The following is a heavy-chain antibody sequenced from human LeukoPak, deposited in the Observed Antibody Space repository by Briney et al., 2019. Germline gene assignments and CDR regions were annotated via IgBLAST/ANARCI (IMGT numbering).Heavy chain of an antibody. J-gene: IGHJ4*02. CDR2: IYTSGST. Sequence: PSETLSLTCTVSGGSISSYYWSWIRQPAGKGLEWIGRIYTSGSTNYNPSLKSRVTISVDKSKNQFSLKLSSVTAADTAMYYCARDLEDFDSPANDYWGQGTHVIVSP. CDR3: ARDLEDFDSPANDY. V-gene: IGHV4-4*07. CDR1: GGSISSYY. D-gene: IGHD2-15*01.